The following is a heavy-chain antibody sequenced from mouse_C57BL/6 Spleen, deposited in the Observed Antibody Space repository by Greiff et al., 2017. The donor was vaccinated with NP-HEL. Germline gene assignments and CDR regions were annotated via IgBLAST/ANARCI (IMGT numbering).Heavy chain of an antibody. CDR1: GYSITSGYY. V-gene: IGHV3-6*01. Sequence: EVKLQESGPGLVKPSQSLSLTCSVTGYSITSGYYWNWIRQFPGNKLEWMGYISYDGSNNYNPSLKNRISITRDTSKNQFFLKLNSVTTEDTATYYCAREEDYYGSSYGFDYWGQGTTLTVSS. D-gene: IGHD1-1*01. CDR3: AREEDYYGSSYGFDY. J-gene: IGHJ2*01. CDR2: ISYDGSN.